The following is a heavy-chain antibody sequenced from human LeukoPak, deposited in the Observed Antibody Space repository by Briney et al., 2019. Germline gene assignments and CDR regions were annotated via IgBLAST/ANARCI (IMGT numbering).Heavy chain of an antibody. D-gene: IGHD1-26*01. J-gene: IGHJ4*02. CDR1: GYSFTTYW. V-gene: IGHV5-51*01. CDR2: IYPGDSDT. Sequence: GESLKISCKGSGYSFTTYWIGWVRQMPGKGLEWMGIIYPGDSDTRYSPSFQGQFTISADKSISAAYLQWSSLKASDTAMYYCARHQIVGATRSPFDYWGQGTLVTVSS. CDR3: ARHQIVGATRSPFDY.